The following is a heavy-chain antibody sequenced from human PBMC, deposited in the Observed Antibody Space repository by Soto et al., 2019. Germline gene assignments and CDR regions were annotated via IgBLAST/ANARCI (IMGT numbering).Heavy chain of an antibody. CDR3: ARRSRGAMPNRDVHWYFDL. J-gene: IGHJ2*01. D-gene: IGHD3-10*01. CDR2: ISGSGGIT. Sequence: GSLRLSCAASGFTFSSYTMSWVRQAPGKGLEWVSAISGSGGITKYADSVKGRFIISRDNSKNTLSLQMANLRAEDTAVYYCARRSRGAMPNRDVHWYFDLRGRGTLVTVS. CDR1: GFTFSSYT. V-gene: IGHV3-23*01.